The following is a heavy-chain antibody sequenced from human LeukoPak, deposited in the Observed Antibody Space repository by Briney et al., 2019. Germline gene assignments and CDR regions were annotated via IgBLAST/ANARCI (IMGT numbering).Heavy chain of an antibody. CDR2: IKQDGSEK. J-gene: IGHJ4*02. CDR3: ARDSSGLDFDY. CDR1: GFTISSYW. V-gene: IGHV3-7*01. Sequence: GGSLRLSCAASGFTISSYWMSWVRQAPGKGLEWVADIKQDGSEKYYVDSVKGRFTISRDNAKNSLYLQMNTLRAEDTAVYYCARDSSGLDFDYWGQGTLVTVSS. D-gene: IGHD3-22*01.